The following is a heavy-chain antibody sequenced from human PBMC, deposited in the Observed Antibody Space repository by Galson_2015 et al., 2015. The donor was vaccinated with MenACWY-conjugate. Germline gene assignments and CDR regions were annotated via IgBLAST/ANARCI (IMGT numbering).Heavy chain of an antibody. CDR2: IKKDGSEK. CDR3: ARGHYGMDV. V-gene: IGHV3-7*03. CDR1: GFTFRNYW. J-gene: IGHJ6*02. Sequence: SLRLSCAVSGFTFRNYWMTWVRQAPGKGLEWVASIKKDGSEKYYVDSVKGRFTISRDNTKNSMYLEMNGLRAEDTAVYYCARGHYGMDVWGQGTTVTASS.